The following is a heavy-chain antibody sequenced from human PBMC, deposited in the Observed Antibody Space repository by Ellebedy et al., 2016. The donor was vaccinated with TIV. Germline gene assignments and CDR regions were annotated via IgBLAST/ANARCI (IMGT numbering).Heavy chain of an antibody. J-gene: IGHJ5*02. CDR2: IKQDGSEE. CDR3: ARTYYYDSSGREGFDP. Sequence: GESLKISCAASGFTFSSYSMNWVRQAPGKGLEWVANIKQDGSEEYYLDSVKGRFTISRDNAKNSLYLQMNSLRAEDTAVYYCARTYYYDSSGREGFDPWGQGTLVTVSS. D-gene: IGHD3-22*01. CDR1: GFTFSSYS. V-gene: IGHV3-7*01.